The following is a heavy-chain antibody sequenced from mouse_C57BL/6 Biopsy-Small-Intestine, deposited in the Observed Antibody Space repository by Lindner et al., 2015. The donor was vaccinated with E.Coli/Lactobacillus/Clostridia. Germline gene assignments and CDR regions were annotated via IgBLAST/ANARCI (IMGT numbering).Heavy chain of an antibody. CDR1: GGTFSRQG. CDR2: IIGFSGTT. V-gene: IGHV1-53*01. CDR3: ATARPDDNDPSGYYFVALDN. J-gene: IGHJ4*01. Sequence: SVKVSCKASGGTFSRQGINWVRQAPGQGLEWMGGIIGFSGTTKYAQKFQGRVTIMADESMTTAYLDLSSLRSEDTAVYYCATARPDDNDPSGYYFVALDNWGQGTPVTVSS. D-gene: IGHD1-1*01.